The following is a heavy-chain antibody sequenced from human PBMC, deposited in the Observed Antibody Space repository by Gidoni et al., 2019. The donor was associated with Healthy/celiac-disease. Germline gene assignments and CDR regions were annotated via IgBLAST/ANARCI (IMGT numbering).Heavy chain of an antibody. CDR3: AKDPNAFWNAPGPLFDY. Sequence: EVQLVESGGGLVQPGRSLRLSCAASGFTFDDYAMHWVRQAPGKGLEWVSGISWNSGSIGYVDSVKGRFTISRDNAKNSLYLQMNSLRAEDTALYYCAKDPNAFWNAPGPLFDYWGQGTLVTVSS. D-gene: IGHD3-3*01. CDR2: ISWNSGSI. J-gene: IGHJ4*02. CDR1: GFTFDDYA. V-gene: IGHV3-9*01.